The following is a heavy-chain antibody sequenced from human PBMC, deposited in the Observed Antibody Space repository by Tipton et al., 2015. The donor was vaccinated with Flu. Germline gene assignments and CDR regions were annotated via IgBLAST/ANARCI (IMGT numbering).Heavy chain of an antibody. J-gene: IGHJ6*03. CDR3: ARAAARPQYYYYYYMDV. Sequence: GSLRLSCAASGFTFSSYWMSWVRQAPGKGLEWVANIKQDGSEKYYVDSVKGRFTISRDNAKNSLYLQMNSLRAEDTAVYYCARAAARPQYYYYYYMDVWGKGTTVTVSS. CDR1: GFTFSSYW. CDR2: IKQDGSEK. D-gene: IGHD6-6*01. V-gene: IGHV3-7*03.